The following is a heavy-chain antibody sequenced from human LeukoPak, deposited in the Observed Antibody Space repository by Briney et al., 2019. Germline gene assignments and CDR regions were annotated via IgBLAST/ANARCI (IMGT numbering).Heavy chain of an antibody. J-gene: IGHJ4*02. D-gene: IGHD3-22*01. CDR1: GFTFSSYG. Sequence: GGSLRLSCAASGFTFSSYGMHWVRQAPGKGLEWVAVISYDGSNKYYADSAKGRFTISRDNSKNTLYLQMNSLRAEDTAVYYCAKLYDSSGYYFGWGQGTLVTVSS. CDR3: AKLYDSSGYYFG. V-gene: IGHV3-30*18. CDR2: ISYDGSNK.